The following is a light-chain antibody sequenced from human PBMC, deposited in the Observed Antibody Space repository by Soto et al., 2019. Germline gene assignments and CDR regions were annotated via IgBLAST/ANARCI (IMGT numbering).Light chain of an antibody. V-gene: IGLV2-8*01. CDR2: EVT. CDR1: SSDVGAYDF. Sequence: QSALTQPPSASGSPGQSVTISCTGTSSDVGAYDFVSWYQHHPGKAPKLMIYEVTKRPSGVPDRLSGSKSGNTASLTVSGLQAEDEADYYCTSHAGNYNFPYVFGTGTKVTVL. CDR3: TSHAGNYNFPYV. J-gene: IGLJ1*01.